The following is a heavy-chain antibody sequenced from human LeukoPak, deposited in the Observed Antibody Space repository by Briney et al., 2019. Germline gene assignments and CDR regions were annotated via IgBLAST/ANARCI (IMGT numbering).Heavy chain of an antibody. J-gene: IGHJ2*01. Sequence: SETLSLTCTVSGGSISSYYWSWIRQPPGKGLEWIGYIYYSGSTNFNPSLKSRVTISVDTSKNQFSLKMSSVTAADTAVYFCARVYYSRSYDYRYFDLWGRGGLVGVCS. CDR2: IYYSGST. CDR1: GGSISSYY. D-gene: IGHD6-13*01. V-gene: IGHV4-59*01. CDR3: ARVYYSRSYDYRYFDL.